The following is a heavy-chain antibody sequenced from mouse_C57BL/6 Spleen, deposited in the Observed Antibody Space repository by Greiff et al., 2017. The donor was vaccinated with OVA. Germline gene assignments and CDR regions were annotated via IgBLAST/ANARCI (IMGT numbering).Heavy chain of an antibody. CDR3: ARCHYYGSSYDYYAMDY. J-gene: IGHJ4*01. Sequence: EVQGVESGGGLVQPGGSLSLSCAASGFTFTDYYMSWVRQPPGKALEWLGFIRNKANGYTTEYSASVKGRFTISRDNSQSILYLQMNALRAEDSATYYCARCHYYGSSYDYYAMDYWGQGTSVTVSS. D-gene: IGHD1-1*01. CDR2: IRNKANGYTT. CDR1: GFTFTDYY. V-gene: IGHV7-3*01.